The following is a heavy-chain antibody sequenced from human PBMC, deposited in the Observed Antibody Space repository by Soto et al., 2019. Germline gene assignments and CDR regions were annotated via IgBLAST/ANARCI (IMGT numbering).Heavy chain of an antibody. J-gene: IGHJ3*02. V-gene: IGHV1-18*01. CDR1: GYTFTSYG. CDR2: ISAYNGNT. CDR3: ATSKRMFAFDI. D-gene: IGHD3-10*02. Sequence: ASVKVSCKASGYTFTSYGISWVRQAPGQGLEWMGWISAYNGNTNYAQKLQGRVTMTEDTSTDTAYMELSSLRSEDTAVYYCATSKRMFAFDIWGQGTMVTVSS.